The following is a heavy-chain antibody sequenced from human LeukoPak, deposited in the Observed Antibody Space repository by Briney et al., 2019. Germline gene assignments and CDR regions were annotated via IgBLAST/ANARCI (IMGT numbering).Heavy chain of an antibody. D-gene: IGHD6-25*01. Sequence: GGSLRLSCAASGLRFGSYWMNWVRQAPGKGLEWVANMNQDGSEKNYVDSVKGRFTISRDNSKNTLYLQMNSLRAEDTAVYYCANQIGSSGFDAFDIWGQGTMVTVSS. V-gene: IGHV3-7*03. CDR2: MNQDGSEK. CDR1: GLRFGSYW. J-gene: IGHJ3*02. CDR3: ANQIGSSGFDAFDI.